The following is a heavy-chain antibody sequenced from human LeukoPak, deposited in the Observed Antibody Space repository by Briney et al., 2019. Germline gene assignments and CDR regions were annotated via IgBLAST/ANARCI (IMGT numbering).Heavy chain of an antibody. CDR1: GFTFSSYN. Sequence: PGGSLRLSCAASGFTFSSYNMNWVSQAPGKGLEWVSYISRSSGTIYYADSVKGRFTISRDNAKNSLYLQMKSVRAEDTAVYYCARCLRGGDFWSGYYFNYWGQGTLVTVSS. J-gene: IGHJ4*02. CDR2: ISRSSGTI. V-gene: IGHV3-48*01. D-gene: IGHD3-3*01. CDR3: ARCLRGGDFWSGYYFNY.